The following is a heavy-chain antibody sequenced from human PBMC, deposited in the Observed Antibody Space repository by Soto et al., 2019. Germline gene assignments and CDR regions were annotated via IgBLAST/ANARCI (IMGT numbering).Heavy chain of an antibody. J-gene: IGHJ3*02. CDR3: ERDHRIVVAPGI. V-gene: IGHV3-7*03. D-gene: IGHD2-15*01. CDR2: IKKDGSEK. Sequence: PGGSLRLACAASGFTFSSYWMSWVRQAPGKGLEWVANIKKDGSEKYYVDSVKGRFTISRDNAKNSLYLQMNSLRAEDTAVYYCERDHRIVVAPGIWGQGTMVTVSS. CDR1: GFTFSSYW.